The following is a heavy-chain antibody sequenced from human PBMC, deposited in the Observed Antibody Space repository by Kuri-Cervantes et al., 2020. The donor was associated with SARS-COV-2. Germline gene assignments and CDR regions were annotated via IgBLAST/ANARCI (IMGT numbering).Heavy chain of an antibody. J-gene: IGHJ4*02. CDR2: ISSSSSYI. Sequence: LSLTCAASGFTFSSYSMNWVRQAPGKGLEWVSSISSSSSYIYYADSVKGRFTIPRDNAKNSLYLQMNSLRAEDTAVYYCARDLGNNWNDPFDYWGQGTLVTVSS. CDR3: ARDLGNNWNDPFDY. V-gene: IGHV3-21*01. CDR1: GFTFSSYS. D-gene: IGHD1-20*01.